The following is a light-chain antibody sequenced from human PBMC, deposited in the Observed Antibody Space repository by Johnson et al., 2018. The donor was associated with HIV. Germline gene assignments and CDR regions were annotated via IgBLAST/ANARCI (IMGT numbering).Light chain of an antibody. CDR1: SSNVGNNV. V-gene: IGLV1-51*02. Sequence: QSVLTQPPSVSAAPGQKVTISCSGSSSNVGNNVVSWYQQLPGTAPKLLIYENNKRPSGIPDRFSGSKSGTSATLGITGLQTGDEAYYYCGTWDSSLSAARVFGTGTKVTVL. CDR3: GTWDSSLSAARV. CDR2: ENN. J-gene: IGLJ1*01.